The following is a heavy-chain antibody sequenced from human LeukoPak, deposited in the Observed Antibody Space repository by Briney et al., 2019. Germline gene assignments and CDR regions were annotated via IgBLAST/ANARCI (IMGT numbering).Heavy chain of an antibody. CDR2: IYTSGST. CDR1: GGSISSGSYY. J-gene: IGHJ6*03. V-gene: IGHV4-61*02. CDR3: ARGGRWFGELPRYYYHYMDA. Sequence: PSETLSLTCTVSGGSISSGSYYWSWIRQPAGKGLEWIGRIYTSGSTNYNPSLKSRVTISVDTSKNQFSLKLSSVTAADTAVYYCARGGRWFGELPRYYYHYMDAWGKGTTVTVSS. D-gene: IGHD3-10*01.